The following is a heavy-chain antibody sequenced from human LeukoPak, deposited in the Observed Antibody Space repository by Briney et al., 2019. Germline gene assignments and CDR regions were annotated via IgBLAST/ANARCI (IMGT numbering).Heavy chain of an antibody. CDR2: FDPEVGET. Sequence: ASVKVTCKVTGNTLSEFSMHWVRQSPGKGLEWMGGFDPEVGETVYAQKFQGRVTMTEDTSTETAYMELSSLRSEDTAVYYCATDLLAGGLKTFDPWGQGTLVTVSS. V-gene: IGHV1-24*01. CDR3: ATDLLAGGLKTFDP. CDR1: GNTLSEFS. J-gene: IGHJ5*02.